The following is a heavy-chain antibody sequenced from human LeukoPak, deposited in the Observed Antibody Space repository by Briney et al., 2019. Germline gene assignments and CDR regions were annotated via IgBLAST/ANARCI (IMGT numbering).Heavy chain of an antibody. CDR3: AKDPQLERRPDDY. CDR1: GFTFSSYV. J-gene: IGHJ4*02. Sequence: GGSLRLSCAAPGFTFSSYVMNWVRQAPGKGLEWVSSISGSAGSTYYGDSVKGRFTVSRDNSKNTLYLQMNSLRAEDTAVYYCAKDPQLERRPDDYWGQGTLVTVSS. D-gene: IGHD1-1*01. CDR2: ISGSAGST. V-gene: IGHV3-23*01.